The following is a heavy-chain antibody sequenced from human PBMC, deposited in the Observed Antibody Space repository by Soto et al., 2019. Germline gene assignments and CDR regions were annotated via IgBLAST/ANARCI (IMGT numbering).Heavy chain of an antibody. V-gene: IGHV1-18*01. CDR3: VMVDNYVTPTPQDV. J-gene: IGHJ6*02. CDR1: GYIFVNYG. Sequence: QVQLVQSGDEVKKPGASVKVSCKASGYIFVNYGIAWVRQAPGQGLEWMGWISPYTGNTHSATKIQGRLTMTTDTATRAAYMDLGSLTSDDTAVYYCVMVDNYVTPTPQDVWGHGTTVTVSS. CDR2: ISPYTGNT. D-gene: IGHD3-16*01.